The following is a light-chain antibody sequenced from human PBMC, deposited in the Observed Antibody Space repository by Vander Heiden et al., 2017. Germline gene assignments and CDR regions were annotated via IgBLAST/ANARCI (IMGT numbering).Light chain of an antibody. CDR1: SSDVGSYNL. Sequence: QSALTQPASVSGSAGPSITISCTGTSSDVGSYNLVSWYQQHPGKAPKLMMFDGSTRPSGVSNRFSGSKSGNTASLTTTVLQAEEEADYYCCSHEGSSTFFVFGGGTKLTVL. CDR2: DGS. V-gene: IGLV2-23*01. CDR3: CSHEGSSTFFV. J-gene: IGLJ2*01.